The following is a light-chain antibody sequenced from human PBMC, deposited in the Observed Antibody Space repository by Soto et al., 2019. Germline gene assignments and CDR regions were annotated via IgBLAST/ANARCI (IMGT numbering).Light chain of an antibody. J-gene: IGKJ1*01. CDR1: QSVSSSY. CDR3: QHYGSSPT. V-gene: IGKV3-20*01. Sequence: EIVLTQSPGTLSLSPGERATLSCRSSQSVSSSYLAWYQHKPGQAPRLLIYDVSSRATGIPDRFSGSGSGTDFTLTISSLEPEDFAVYYCQHYGSSPTFGQGTKVEIK. CDR2: DVS.